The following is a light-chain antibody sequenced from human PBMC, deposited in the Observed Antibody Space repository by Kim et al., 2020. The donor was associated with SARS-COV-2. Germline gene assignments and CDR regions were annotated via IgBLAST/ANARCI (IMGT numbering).Light chain of an antibody. CDR3: QQYNNWPFT. J-gene: IGKJ4*01. Sequence: VSAGESVSLSCTATQGLVTKVAWYQQRPGKSPRLLISGVSKRAAGIPARFSGSGSGTEFTLSITIVQPEDFALYYCQQYNNWPFTFGGGTKVDIK. V-gene: IGKV3D-15*03. CDR1: QGLVTK. CDR2: GVS.